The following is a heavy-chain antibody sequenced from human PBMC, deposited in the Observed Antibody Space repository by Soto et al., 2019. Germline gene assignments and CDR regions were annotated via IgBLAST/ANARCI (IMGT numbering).Heavy chain of an antibody. V-gene: IGHV3-7*05. J-gene: IGHJ6*02. CDR1: GFTFSSYW. CDR3: ARDWDMPYCGGDCYPYYYYGMDV. D-gene: IGHD2-21*02. CDR2: IKQDGSEK. Sequence: GGSLRLSCAASGFTFSSYWMSWVRQAPGKGLEWVANIKQDGSEKYYVDSVKGRFTISRDNAKNSLYLQMNSLRAEDTAVYYCARDWDMPYCGGDCYPYYYYGMDVWGQGTTVTVSS.